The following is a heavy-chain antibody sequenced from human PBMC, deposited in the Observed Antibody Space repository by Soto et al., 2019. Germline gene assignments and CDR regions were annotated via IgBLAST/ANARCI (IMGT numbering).Heavy chain of an antibody. V-gene: IGHV1-2*04. D-gene: IGHD3-3*01. J-gene: IGHJ5*02. CDR3: ARGTTYYDFWSGFSLNWFDP. CDR1: GYTFTSYY. CDR2: INPNSGGT. Sequence: ASVKVSCKASGYTFTSYYMHWVRQAPGQGLEWMGWINPNSGGTSYAQKFQGWVTMTRDTSTSTAYMELSRLRSDDTAVYYCARGTTYYDFWSGFSLNWFDPWGQGTLVTVSS.